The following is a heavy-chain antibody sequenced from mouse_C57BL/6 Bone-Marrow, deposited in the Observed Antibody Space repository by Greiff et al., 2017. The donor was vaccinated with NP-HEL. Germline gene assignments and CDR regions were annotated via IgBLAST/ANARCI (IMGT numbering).Heavy chain of an antibody. CDR3: ARSYYGSSYDYFDY. Sequence: EVKLQESGPELVKPGASVKIPCKASGYTFTDYNMDWVKQSHGKSLEWIGDINPNNGGTIYNQKFKGKATLTVDKSSSTAYMELRSLTSEDTAVYYCARSYYGSSYDYFDYWGQGTTLTVSS. CDR1: GYTFTDYN. CDR2: INPNNGGT. V-gene: IGHV1-18*01. J-gene: IGHJ2*01. D-gene: IGHD1-1*01.